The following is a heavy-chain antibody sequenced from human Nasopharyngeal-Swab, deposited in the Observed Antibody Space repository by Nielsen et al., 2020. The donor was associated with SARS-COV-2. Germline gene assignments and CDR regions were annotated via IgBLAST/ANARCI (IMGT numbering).Heavy chain of an antibody. Sequence: SETLSLTCTVSGGSISGFYWIWIRQPPGKGLEWIGYMYSSGSTNYNPSLKSRVTISLDTSKNQFSLKLSSVTAADTAVYYCARSKGTNWYFDLWGRGTLVTVSS. CDR2: MYSSGST. CDR1: GGSISGFY. J-gene: IGHJ2*01. D-gene: IGHD1/OR15-1a*01. CDR3: ARSKGTNWYFDL. V-gene: IGHV4-59*13.